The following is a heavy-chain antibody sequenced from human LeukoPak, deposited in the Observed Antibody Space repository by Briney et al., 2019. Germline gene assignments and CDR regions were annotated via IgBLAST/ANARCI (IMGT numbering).Heavy chain of an antibody. CDR3: ASVPAAAHRGYFDY. J-gene: IGHJ4*02. Sequence: SETLSLTCAVSGVSISSGAYSWSWIRQAPGKGLEWIGYFYHDGSTYYNPSLKSRVTMSVDRSKNQFSLKLGSVTAADTAVYYCASVPAAAHRGYFDYWGQGTLVTVPS. D-gene: IGHD6-13*01. CDR1: GVSISSGAYS. V-gene: IGHV4-30-2*01. CDR2: FYHDGST.